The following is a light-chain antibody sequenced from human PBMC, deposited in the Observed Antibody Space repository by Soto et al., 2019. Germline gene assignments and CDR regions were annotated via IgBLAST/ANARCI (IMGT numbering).Light chain of an antibody. CDR3: QQLNSFPIT. CDR1: QAISSY. J-gene: IGKJ5*01. V-gene: IGKV1-9*01. CDR2: AAS. Sequence: DIRLTQAPSFLSASARDRVSITCRASQAISSYLAWYQQKPGRAPKLLIYAASTLQSGVPSRFSGSGSGTEFTLTITSLQPEDFATYDCQQLNSFPITFGQGTRLEIK.